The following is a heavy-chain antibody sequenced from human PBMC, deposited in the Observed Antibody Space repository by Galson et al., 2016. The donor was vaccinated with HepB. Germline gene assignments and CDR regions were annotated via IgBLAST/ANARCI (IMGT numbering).Heavy chain of an antibody. J-gene: IGHJ4*02. Sequence: SLRLSCAASTLTFSDYYMSWIRQAPGRGLEWISYIAGSGRPIYYADSVKGRFTIARDNAKNSLYLQMNSLKAEGTAVYYCAGGGGFSVGAYFDSWGQGTLVTVSS. D-gene: IGHD3-16*01. CDR3: AGGGGFSVGAYFDS. CDR2: IAGSGRPI. CDR1: TLTFSDYY. V-gene: IGHV3-11*01.